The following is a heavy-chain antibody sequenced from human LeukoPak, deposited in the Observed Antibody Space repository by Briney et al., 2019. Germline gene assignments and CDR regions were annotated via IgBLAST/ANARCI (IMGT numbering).Heavy chain of an antibody. J-gene: IGHJ1*01. CDR3: ARNAWGTYGDYGEEYFQH. Sequence: GASVKVSCKASGYTFTGYYMHWVRQAPGQGLEWMGWINPNSGGTNYAQKFQGRVTMTRDTSISTAYMELSRLRSDDTAVYYCARNAWGTYGDYGEEYFQHWGQGTLVTVSS. CDR1: GYTFTGYY. CDR2: INPNSGGT. D-gene: IGHD4-17*01. V-gene: IGHV1-2*02.